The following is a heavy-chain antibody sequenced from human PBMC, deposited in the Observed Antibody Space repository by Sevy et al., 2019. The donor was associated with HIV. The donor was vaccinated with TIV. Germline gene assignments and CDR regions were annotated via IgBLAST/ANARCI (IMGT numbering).Heavy chain of an antibody. CDR3: ARAPPVRSGDDYINWFDP. D-gene: IGHD5-12*01. Sequence: SETLSLTCSVSGGPISSYYWSWIRQPPGKRLEWIGYIHYSGSTNYNPSLNSRLTISVDTSKNQFSLRLTSVTAADTAVYYCARAPPVRSGDDYINWFDPWGQGILVTVSS. J-gene: IGHJ5*02. V-gene: IGHV4-59*01. CDR1: GGPISSYY. CDR2: IHYSGST.